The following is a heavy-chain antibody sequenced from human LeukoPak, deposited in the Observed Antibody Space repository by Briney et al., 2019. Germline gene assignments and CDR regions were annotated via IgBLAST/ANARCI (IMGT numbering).Heavy chain of an antibody. D-gene: IGHD2-2*01. J-gene: IGHJ4*02. Sequence: GGPLLLSCAAPGFTFTRNAMAWSRQAPGKGLEWVSAIDGSGGTTFYADSVKGRVTISRVQSTNTVYLQMNSLRADDTAVHYCAKAHCSSTSCSRADNWGQGTLVTVSS. CDR1: GFTFTRNA. V-gene: IGHV3-23*01. CDR2: IDGSGGTT. CDR3: AKAHCSSTSCSRADN.